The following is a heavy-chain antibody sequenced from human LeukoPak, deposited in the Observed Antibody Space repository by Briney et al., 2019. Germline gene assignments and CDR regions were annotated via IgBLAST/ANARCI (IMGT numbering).Heavy chain of an antibody. CDR2: LYDTGST. CDR1: GGSISVYH. J-gene: IGHJ3*02. D-gene: IGHD1-26*01. Sequence: PSETLSLTCTVSGGSISVYHWSWIRQPPGKGLERIGYLYDTGSTNYNPSLKSRVTISVDTFENQISLKLSSVTAADTAVYFCAKEGMGSEATTADGAFDIWGQGTTVTVSS. V-gene: IGHV4-59*12. CDR3: AKEGMGSEATTADGAFDI.